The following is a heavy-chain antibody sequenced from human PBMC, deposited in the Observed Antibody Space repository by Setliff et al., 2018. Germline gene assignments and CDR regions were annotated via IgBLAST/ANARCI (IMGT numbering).Heavy chain of an antibody. CDR3: GRGFSRIEGWGNWFDP. J-gene: IGHJ5*02. V-gene: IGHV4-39*01. Sequence: SETLSLTCTVSGGSVSNSGFFWGWLRQAPGKGLEWIGNIYDSGSSNYSASLKSRLIITRDTSKNQISLKLTSVTAADTAVYYCGRGFSRIEGWGNWFDPWGQGILVTVSS. D-gene: IGHD2-15*01. CDR2: IYDSGSS. CDR1: GGSVSNSGFF.